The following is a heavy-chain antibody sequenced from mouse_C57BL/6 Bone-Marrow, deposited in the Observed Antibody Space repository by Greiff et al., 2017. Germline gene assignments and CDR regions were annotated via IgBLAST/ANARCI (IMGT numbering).Heavy chain of an antibody. Sequence: VQLQQSGAELVRPGASVKLSCTASGFNIKDDYIHWVKQRPEQGLEWIGWFDPEIGDTEYASKFQGKATIPSDTSSNTAYLQLSSLTSEDTAVYYCSSFDGNYFDFWGQGTPLTVAS. V-gene: IGHV14-4*01. CDR3: SSFDGNYFDF. CDR1: GFNIKDDY. CDR2: FDPEIGDT. D-gene: IGHD2-3*01. J-gene: IGHJ2*01.